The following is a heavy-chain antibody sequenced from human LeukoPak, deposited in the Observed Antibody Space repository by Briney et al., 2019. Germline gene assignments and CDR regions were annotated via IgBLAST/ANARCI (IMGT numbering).Heavy chain of an antibody. V-gene: IGHV4-59*08. CDR2: IHYGGSS. CDR1: GGSMSPYY. D-gene: IGHD6-13*01. J-gene: IGHJ5*02. Sequence: KSSETLSLTCSVSGGSMSPYYWNWIRQPPGKGLEWVGYIHYGGSSNYNPSLKSRVTISLDTSKNQVSLKLTSVTAADTAVYYRARSFAYSSSRFDPWGQGTLVTVSS. CDR3: ARSFAYSSSRFDP.